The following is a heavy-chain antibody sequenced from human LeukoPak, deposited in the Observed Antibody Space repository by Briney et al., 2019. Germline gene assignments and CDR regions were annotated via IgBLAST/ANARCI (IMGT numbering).Heavy chain of an antibody. J-gene: IGHJ4*02. V-gene: IGHV3-30*04. CDR1: GFTFSSYA. D-gene: IGHD3-10*01. CDR3: AKFVGKHITMVSRGAFDY. CDR2: ISYDGSNK. Sequence: AGGSLRLSCAASGFTFSSYAMRWVRQAPGKGLEWVAVISYDGSNKYYADSVKGRFTISRDNSKNTLYLQMNSLRAEDTAVYYCAKFVGKHITMVSRGAFDYWGQGTLVTVSS.